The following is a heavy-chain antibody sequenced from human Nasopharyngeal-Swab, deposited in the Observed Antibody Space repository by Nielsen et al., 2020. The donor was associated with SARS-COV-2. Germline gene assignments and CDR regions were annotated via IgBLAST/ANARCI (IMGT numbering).Heavy chain of an antibody. CDR3: ARHLWFGELGDY. CDR2: INPNSGGT. V-gene: IGHV1-2*02. D-gene: IGHD3-10*01. Sequence: LVKVSCKASGYTFTGYYMHWVRQAPGQGREWMGWINPNSGGTNYAQKFQGRVTMTRDTSISTAYMELSRLRSDDTAVYYCARHLWFGELGDYWGQGTLVTVSS. CDR1: GYTFTGYY. J-gene: IGHJ4*02.